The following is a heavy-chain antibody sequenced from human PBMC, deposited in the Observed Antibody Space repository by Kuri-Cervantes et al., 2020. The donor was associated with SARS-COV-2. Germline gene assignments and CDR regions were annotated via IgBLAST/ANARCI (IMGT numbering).Heavy chain of an antibody. D-gene: IGHD6-13*01. V-gene: IGHV1-69*13. CDR2: IIPIFGTA. CDR3: AREQPDATFFDY. Sequence: SVKVSCKASGDTFSSYAISWVRQAPGQGLEWMGRIIPIFGTANYAQEFQGRVTITADESTSTAYMELSSLRSEDTAVYYCAREQPDATFFDYWGQGTLVTVSS. J-gene: IGHJ4*02. CDR1: GDTFSSYA.